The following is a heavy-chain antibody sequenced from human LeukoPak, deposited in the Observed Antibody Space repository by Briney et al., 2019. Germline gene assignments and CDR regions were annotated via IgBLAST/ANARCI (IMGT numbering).Heavy chain of an antibody. CDR2: MNPNSGNT. V-gene: IGHV1-8*03. CDR1: GYTFTSYD. CDR3: ARGQSRLIEYYFDY. J-gene: IGHJ4*02. Sequence: GASVKVSCKASGYTFTSYDINWVRQATGQGLEWMGWMNPNSGNTGYAQKFQGRVTITRNTSISTAYMELSSLRSEDTAVYYCARGQSRLIEYYFDYWGQGTLVTVSS. D-gene: IGHD2-8*01.